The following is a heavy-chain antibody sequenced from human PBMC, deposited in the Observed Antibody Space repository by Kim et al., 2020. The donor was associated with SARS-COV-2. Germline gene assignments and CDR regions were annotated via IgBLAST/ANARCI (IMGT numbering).Heavy chain of an antibody. V-gene: IGHV3-74*01. D-gene: IGHD3-22*01. CDR1: GFTFSGYW. CDR2: INSDGSDT. J-gene: IGHJ6*02. Sequence: GGSLRLSCTASGFTFSGYWMHWVRQAPGKGLVWVSRINSDGSDTIYADAVKGRVTVSRDNAKNTLYLQMNRVRAEDTAVYYCAGDLEWGTTDSSGYIYRYYGLDVWGPGTSVTVSS. CDR3: AGDLEWGTTDSSGYIYRYYGLDV.